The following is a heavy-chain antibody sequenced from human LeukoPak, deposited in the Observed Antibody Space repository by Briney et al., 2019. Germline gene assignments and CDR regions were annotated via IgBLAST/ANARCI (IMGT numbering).Heavy chain of an antibody. CDR2: IITIVGAA. V-gene: IGHV1-69*06. D-gene: IGHD2-8*02. CDR1: GGTFSSYT. J-gene: IGHJ6*02. Sequence: APVSISCTSSGGTFSSYTICMGRQPPGQGLEWVGGIITIVGAANYAQKIEGRVTITEDKSTSTAYMELSSLRTEDTAVYCCARGARSSFHLVVYGMDVWGQGTIVNVSS. CDR3: ARGARSSFHLVVYGMDV.